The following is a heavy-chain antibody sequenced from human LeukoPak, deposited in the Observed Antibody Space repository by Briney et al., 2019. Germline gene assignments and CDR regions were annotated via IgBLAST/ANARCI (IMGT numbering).Heavy chain of an antibody. J-gene: IGHJ6*03. CDR3: ARGTGSGSYYNRAGYYYYMDV. Sequence: SETLSLTCTVSGGSISSNNYYWGWIRQPPGKGLEWIGSIYYSGSTYYNPSLKSRVTISVDTSKNQFSLKLSSVTAADTAVYYCARGTGSGSYYNRAGYYYYMDVWGKGTTVTVSS. CDR1: GGSISSNNYY. CDR2: IYYSGST. D-gene: IGHD3-10*01. V-gene: IGHV4-39*07.